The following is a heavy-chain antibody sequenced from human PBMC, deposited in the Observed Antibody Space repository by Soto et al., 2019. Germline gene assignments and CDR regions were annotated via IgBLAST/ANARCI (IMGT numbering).Heavy chain of an antibody. CDR3: TRVSQWHIPDY. V-gene: IGHV3-30-3*01. D-gene: IGHD6-19*01. Sequence: QVQLVESGGGVVQPGRSLRLSCAASGFTFSSYAMHWVRQAPGKGLELMAVISDDGRNEYYADSVKGRFTSSRDNSKNTLYLQMNSLRAEDTAVYYCTRVSQWHIPDYWGQGTLVTVSS. CDR2: ISDDGRNE. CDR1: GFTFSSYA. J-gene: IGHJ4*02.